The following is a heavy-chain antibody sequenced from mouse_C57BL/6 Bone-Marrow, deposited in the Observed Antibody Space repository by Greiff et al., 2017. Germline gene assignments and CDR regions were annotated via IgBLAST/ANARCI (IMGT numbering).Heavy chain of an antibody. CDR3: ARSSTFFYYFDY. Sequence: VQVVESGAELVKPGASVKMSCMASGYTFTTYPIEWMKQNHGKSLEWIGNFHPYNDDTKYNEKFKGKATLTVEKSSNTVYLELSRLTSDDSAVYYCARSSTFFYYFDYWGQGTTLTVSS. V-gene: IGHV1-47*01. CDR1: GYTFTTYP. D-gene: IGHD5-1*01. CDR2: FHPYNDDT. J-gene: IGHJ2*01.